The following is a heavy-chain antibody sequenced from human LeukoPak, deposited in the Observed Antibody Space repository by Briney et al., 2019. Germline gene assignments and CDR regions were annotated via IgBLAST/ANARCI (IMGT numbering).Heavy chain of an antibody. CDR3: ARAYRTHQTFYSYHYFDY. J-gene: IGHJ4*02. D-gene: IGHD5-18*01. CDR1: GGSFSDYY. Sequence: KPSETLSLTCAVYGGSFSDYYWNWVRQPPGKWLEWLGVINNFGSTYYKPSLKSRVTISGDTSKNQFSLKVNSVTAADTAVYYCARAYRTHQTFYSYHYFDYWAQGTLVTVSS. CDR2: INNFGST. V-gene: IGHV4-34*01.